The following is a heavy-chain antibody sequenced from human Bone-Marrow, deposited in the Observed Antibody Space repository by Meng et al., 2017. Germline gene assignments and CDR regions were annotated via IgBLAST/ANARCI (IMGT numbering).Heavy chain of an antibody. CDR3: ARGGFSNWNDNDAFDI. J-gene: IGHJ3*02. CDR1: GYNFPDYY. D-gene: IGHD1-1*01. Sequence: ASVKVSCKPSGYNFPDYYIHWVRRAPGQGLEWMGIINPSGGSTSYAQKFQGRVTMTRDTSTSTVYMELSSLRSEDTAVYYCARGGFSNWNDNDAFDIWGQGTMVTVSS. CDR2: INPSGGST. V-gene: IGHV1-46*01.